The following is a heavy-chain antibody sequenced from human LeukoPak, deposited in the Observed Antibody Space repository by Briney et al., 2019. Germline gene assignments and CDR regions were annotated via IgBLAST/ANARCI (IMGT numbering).Heavy chain of an antibody. J-gene: IGHJ4*02. CDR1: GFTVSSNY. D-gene: IGHD3-3*01. CDR3: ARDSIITIFGVVIPFDY. V-gene: IGHV3-53*01. CDR2: IYSGGST. Sequence: PGGSLRLSCAASGFTVSSNYMSWVRQAPGKGLEWVSVIYSGGSTYYADSVKGRFTISRDNSKNTLYLQMNSLRAEDTAVYYCARDSIITIFGVVIPFDYWGQGTLVTVSS.